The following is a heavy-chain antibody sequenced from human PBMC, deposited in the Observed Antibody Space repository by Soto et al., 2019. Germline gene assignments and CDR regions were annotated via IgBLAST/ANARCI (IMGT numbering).Heavy chain of an antibody. D-gene: IGHD6-13*01. CDR2: IYYSGST. Sequence: QLQLQESGPGLVKPSETLSLTCTVSGGSISSSSFHWGWIRQPPVKGLEWIGSIYYSGSTYYSPSLKSRVPISVDTSKNQFSLKLSSVTAADTAVYYCARRERAAGTDWWFDPWGQGTLVTVSS. CDR1: GGSISSSSFH. J-gene: IGHJ5*02. CDR3: ARRERAAGTDWWFDP. V-gene: IGHV4-39*01.